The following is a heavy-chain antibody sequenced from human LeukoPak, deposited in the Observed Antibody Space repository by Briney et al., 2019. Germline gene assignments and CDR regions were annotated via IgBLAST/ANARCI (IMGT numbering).Heavy chain of an antibody. CDR3: AKDTPAYDSCGYYYPYLDY. V-gene: IGHV3-30*02. Sequence: PGGSLRLSCAASGFTFSSYGMHWVRQAPGKGLEWVTFIRYDGSNKHYTDSVKGRFTISRDNSKNTLYLQLNNLRAEDTAVYYCAKDTPAYDSCGYYYPYLDYWGRGTLVTVSS. D-gene: IGHD3-22*01. J-gene: IGHJ4*02. CDR1: GFTFSSYG. CDR2: IRYDGSNK.